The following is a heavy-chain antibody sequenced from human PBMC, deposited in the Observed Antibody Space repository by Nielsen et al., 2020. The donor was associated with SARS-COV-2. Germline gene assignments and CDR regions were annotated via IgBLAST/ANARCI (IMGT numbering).Heavy chain of an antibody. CDR1: GYTFTSYA. CDR2: INAGNGNT. V-gene: IGHV1-3*01. J-gene: IGHJ6*02. CDR3: ARDILPITMVRGPGGDYYYYGMDV. D-gene: IGHD3-10*01. Sequence: ASVKVSCKASGYTFTSYAMHWVRQAPGQRLEWMGWINAGNGNTKYSQKFQGRVTITRDTSASTAYMELSSLRSEDTAVYYCARDILPITMVRGPGGDYYYYGMDVWGQGTTVTVSS.